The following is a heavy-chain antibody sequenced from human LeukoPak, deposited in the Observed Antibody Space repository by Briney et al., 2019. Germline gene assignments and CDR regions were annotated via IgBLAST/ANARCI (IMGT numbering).Heavy chain of an antibody. CDR2: ISSSSSYI. Sequence: GGSLRLSCAASGFTFSSYSMNWVRQAPGKGLEWVSSISSSSSYIYYADSVKGRFTISRDNAKNSLYLQMNSLRAEDTAVYYCARGEQQLVPYYYYGMDAWGQGTTVTVSS. V-gene: IGHV3-21*01. CDR3: ARGEQQLVPYYYYGMDA. D-gene: IGHD6-13*01. CDR1: GFTFSSYS. J-gene: IGHJ6*02.